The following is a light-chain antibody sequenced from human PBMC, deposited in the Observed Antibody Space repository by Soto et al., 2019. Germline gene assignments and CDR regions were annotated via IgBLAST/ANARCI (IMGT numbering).Light chain of an antibody. CDR2: DAS. V-gene: IGKV3-20*01. J-gene: IGKJ4*01. Sequence: EIVLTQSPGTLSLSPGERATLSCRASQYVSTNYLAWYQQKFGQAPRLLIYDASTRATGIPNRFSGSGSGTDFALTISRLGPEDFAVYYCQQYGSLQVTFGGGTKVEIK. CDR3: QQYGSLQVT. CDR1: QYVSTNY.